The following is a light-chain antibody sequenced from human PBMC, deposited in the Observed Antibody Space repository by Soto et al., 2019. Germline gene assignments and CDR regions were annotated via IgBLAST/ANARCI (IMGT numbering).Light chain of an antibody. CDR1: QNVNSNF. CDR3: QHYGSSLIFS. J-gene: IGKJ3*01. V-gene: IGKV3-20*01. CDR2: GTS. Sequence: EIVLTQSPGTPSLSPGERATLSCRASQNVNSNFLAWYQQKPGQGPRLLIYGTSGRATGIPDRFSGSGSGTDFTLTISRLEPEDFAVYYCQHYGSSLIFSFGPGTKVEIK.